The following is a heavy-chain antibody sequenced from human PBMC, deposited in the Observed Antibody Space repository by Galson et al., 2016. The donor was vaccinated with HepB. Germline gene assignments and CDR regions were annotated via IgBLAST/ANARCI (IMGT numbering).Heavy chain of an antibody. V-gene: IGHV1-46*01. CDR2: INPSDNTT. CDR3: ARALRRWFDP. CDR1: GYFFTSYF. J-gene: IGHJ5*02. Sequence: SVKVSCKASGYFFTSYFLHWVRQAPGQGLEWMGIINPSDNTTDYAQKFQGRLTMTRDTSTNTVYMELSSLISEDTAVYYCARALRRWFDPWGQGTLVTVSS.